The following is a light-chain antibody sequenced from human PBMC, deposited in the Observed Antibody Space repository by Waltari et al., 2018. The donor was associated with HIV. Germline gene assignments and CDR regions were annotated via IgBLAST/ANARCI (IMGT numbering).Light chain of an antibody. CDR1: NIGRNS. CDR2: DDV. Sequence: SYVLTPAPSISVAPGQTATISCGNIGRNSLQWYRPKPGRAPLLVVLDDVDRSSGIPARFSGARSGERATLTISGVEAGDEADYYCQVWDRGYKEAVFGGGT. V-gene: IGLV3-21*02. J-gene: IGLJ2*01. CDR3: QVWDRGYKEAV.